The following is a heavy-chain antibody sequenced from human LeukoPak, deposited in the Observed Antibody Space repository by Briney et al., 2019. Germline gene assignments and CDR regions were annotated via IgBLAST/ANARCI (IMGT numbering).Heavy chain of an antibody. J-gene: IGHJ4*02. V-gene: IGHV5-51*01. CDR3: ARHTSSGSYY. D-gene: IGHD1-26*01. CDR2: IYPGDSDT. Sequence: GESLKISCKGSGYSFSTYCIVWMRQTPGKGLEWMGIIYPGDSDTRYSPSFQGQVTMSADKSISTAYLQWSSLKASDTAMYYCARHTSSGSYYWGQGTLVTVSS. CDR1: GYSFSTYC.